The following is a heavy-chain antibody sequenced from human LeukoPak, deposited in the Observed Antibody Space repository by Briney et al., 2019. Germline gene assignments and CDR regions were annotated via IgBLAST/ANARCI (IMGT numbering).Heavy chain of an antibody. CDR1: GGSISSSNW. CDR2: IYHSGST. Sequence: SETLSLTCAVSGGSISSSNWWSWVRQPPGKGLEWIGEIYHSGSTNYNPSLKSRVTISVDRSKNQFSLKLSSVTAADTAVYYCARFEYSSYRFDPWGQGTLVTVSS. D-gene: IGHD6-6*01. CDR3: ARFEYSSYRFDP. V-gene: IGHV4-4*02. J-gene: IGHJ5*02.